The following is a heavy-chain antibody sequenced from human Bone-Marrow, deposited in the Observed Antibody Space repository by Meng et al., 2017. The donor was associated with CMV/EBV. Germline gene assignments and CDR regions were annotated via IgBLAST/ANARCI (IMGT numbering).Heavy chain of an antibody. J-gene: IGHJ4*02. CDR3: AVEEGYTYGRGGYSVS. V-gene: IGHV1-69*05. CDR1: GGTFSSYA. CDR2: IIPVFSTT. Sequence: SVKVSCKASGGTFSSYAISWVRQAPGQGLEWMGEIIPVFSTTNYAQKFQGRVTITTDESTSTTYMDLRSLRSDDTAVYYCAVEEGYTYGRGGYSVSWGQGTLVTVSS. D-gene: IGHD5-18*01.